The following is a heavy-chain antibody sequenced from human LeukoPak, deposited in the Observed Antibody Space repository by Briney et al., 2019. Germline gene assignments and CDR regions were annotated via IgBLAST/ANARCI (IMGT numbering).Heavy chain of an antibody. V-gene: IGHV3-48*04. CDR1: GFTFKNAW. CDR2: ISSSGSTI. J-gene: IGHJ6*04. D-gene: IGHD3-10*02. CDR3: AELGITMIGGV. Sequence: GGSLRLSCEASGFTFKNAWMIWVRQAPGKGLEWVSYISSSGSTIYYADSVKGRFTISRDNAKNSLYLQMNSLRAEDTAVYYCAELGITMIGGVWGKGTTVTISS.